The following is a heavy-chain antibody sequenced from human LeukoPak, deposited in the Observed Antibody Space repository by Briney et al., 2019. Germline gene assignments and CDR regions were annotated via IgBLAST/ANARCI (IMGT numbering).Heavy chain of an antibody. CDR1: GFMFSSYA. Sequence: GGSLRLSCAASGFMFSSYAMSWVRQAPGKGLEWVSAISGSGGSTYYADSVKGRFTISRDNSRNTLYLQMNSLRAEDTAVYYCASFHGERSLDYWGQGTLVTVSA. D-gene: IGHD4-17*01. V-gene: IGHV3-23*01. CDR3: ASFHGERSLDY. J-gene: IGHJ4*02. CDR2: ISGSGGST.